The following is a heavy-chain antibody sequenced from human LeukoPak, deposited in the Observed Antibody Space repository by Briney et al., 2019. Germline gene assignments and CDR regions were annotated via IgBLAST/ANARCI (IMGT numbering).Heavy chain of an antibody. J-gene: IGHJ6*02. CDR2: ISGSGGST. D-gene: IGHD6-13*01. V-gene: IGHV3-23*01. CDR3: AKTKKSYSSSWYDYYYYYGMDV. Sequence: GGSLRLSCAASGFTFSSYAMSWVRQAPGKGLEWVSAISGSGGSTYYADSVKGRFTISRDNSKNTLYLQMNSLRAEDTAVYYCAKTKKSYSSSWYDYYYYYGMDVWGQGTTVTVSS. CDR1: GFTFSSYA.